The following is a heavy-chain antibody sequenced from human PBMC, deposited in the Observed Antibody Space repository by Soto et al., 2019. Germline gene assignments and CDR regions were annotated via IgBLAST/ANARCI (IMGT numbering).Heavy chain of an antibody. CDR3: ARADRYCSSTSCKYAMDV. Sequence: PSDNLSLTSADYGGSFNPFNWNWVRQPPGKGLEWIGEIHHSGSTNYNPSLTSRLTISVDTSKNQFSLQLSSVTAADTAVYYCARADRYCSSTSCKYAMDVWGQGTTATVSS. D-gene: IGHD2-2*01. V-gene: IGHV4-34*01. CDR1: GGSFNPFN. CDR2: IHHSGST. J-gene: IGHJ6*02.